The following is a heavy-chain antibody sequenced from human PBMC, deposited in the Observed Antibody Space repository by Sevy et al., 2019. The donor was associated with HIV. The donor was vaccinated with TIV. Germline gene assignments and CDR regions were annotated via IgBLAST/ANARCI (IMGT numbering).Heavy chain of an antibody. CDR2: IGGSGVST. J-gene: IGHJ3*02. Sequence: GGSLRLSCAASGFPFSSYAMSWVRQAPGKGLEWVSAIGGSGVSTYYADSVKGRFTISRDNSKNTLYLQMNSLRAEDTAVYCCAKDRAAMVGDAFDIWGQGTMVTVSS. CDR3: AKDRAAMVGDAFDI. V-gene: IGHV3-23*01. D-gene: IGHD5-18*01. CDR1: GFPFSSYA.